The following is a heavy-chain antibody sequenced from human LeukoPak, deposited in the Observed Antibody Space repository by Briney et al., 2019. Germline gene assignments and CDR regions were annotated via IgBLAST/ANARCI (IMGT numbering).Heavy chain of an antibody. CDR1: GHSITTGYF. J-gene: IGHJ5*01. CDR2: VSHSGTT. V-gene: IGHV4-38-2*02. CDR3: VTDVLLCGGNICNFFDP. D-gene: IGHD2-15*01. Sequence: PSETLSLTCSVSGHSITTGYFWAWIRQSPGKGLEWIAGVSHSGTTYYNPPLKSRVTISLDTSRNQLSLKLGSVTAADTAVYYCVTDVLLCGGNICNFFDPWGQGTLVTVSS.